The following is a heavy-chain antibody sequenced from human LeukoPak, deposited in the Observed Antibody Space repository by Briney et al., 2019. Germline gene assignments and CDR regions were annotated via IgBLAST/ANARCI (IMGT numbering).Heavy chain of an antibody. V-gene: IGHV6-1*01. CDR2: TYYRSKWHN. CDR1: GDSVSSSSAV. CDR3: VGTTDYSSFLAF. Sequence: SQTLSLTCAVSGDSVSSSSAVWNWIRQSPSRGLEWLGRTYYRSKWHNEYAESVKSRISITSDTSKNQFSLQLNSVTPEDTAEYYCVGTTDYSSFLAFWGQGTLVTVSS. D-gene: IGHD4-11*01. J-gene: IGHJ4*02.